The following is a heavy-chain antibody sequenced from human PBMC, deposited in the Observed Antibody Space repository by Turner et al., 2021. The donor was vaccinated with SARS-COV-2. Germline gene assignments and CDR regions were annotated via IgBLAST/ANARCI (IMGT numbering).Heavy chain of an antibody. CDR1: GFTFTMYN. J-gene: IGHJ6*02. CDR2: ISPYDGDT. Sequence: QVHLVQSGAEVKKPGASVTVSCKASGFTFTMYNISWVRQAPGQGLEWLGGISPYDGDTKYAQKLRVRVTMTADTSTSTAYMELRSLKIDDTALYYCARLGEFSYGMDVWGQGTTVTVSS. V-gene: IGHV1-18*01. D-gene: IGHD2-21*01. CDR3: ARLGEFSYGMDV.